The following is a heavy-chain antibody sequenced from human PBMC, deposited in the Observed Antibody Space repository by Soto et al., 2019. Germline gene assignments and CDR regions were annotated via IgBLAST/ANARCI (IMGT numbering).Heavy chain of an antibody. Sequence: EMEYTSETLSLTCTVSGGSISSSSYYWGWIRQPPGKGLEWIGSIYYSGSTYYNPSLKSRVTISVGTSKNQFSLKLSSVTAADTAVYYCARGGRVVVAAYFDYWGKGTLVPVSS. CDR2: IYYSGST. CDR3: ARGGRVVVAAYFDY. D-gene: IGHD2-15*01. V-gene: IGHV4-39*01. J-gene: IGHJ4*02. CDR1: GGSISSSSYY.